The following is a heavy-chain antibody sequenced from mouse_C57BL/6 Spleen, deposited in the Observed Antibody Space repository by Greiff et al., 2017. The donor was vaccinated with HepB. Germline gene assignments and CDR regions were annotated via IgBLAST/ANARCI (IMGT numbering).Heavy chain of an antibody. Sequence: QVQLQQPGAELVMPGASVKLSCKASGYTFTSYWMHWVKQRPGQGLEWIGEIDPSDSYTNYNQKFKGKSTLTVDKSSSTAYMQLSSLTSDDSAVYYCARKGVGSSGSPYYAMDYLGQVTSVTVSS. D-gene: IGHD3-2*02. CDR3: ARKGVGSSGSPYYAMDY. J-gene: IGHJ4*01. V-gene: IGHV1-69*01. CDR1: GYTFTSYW. CDR2: IDPSDSYT.